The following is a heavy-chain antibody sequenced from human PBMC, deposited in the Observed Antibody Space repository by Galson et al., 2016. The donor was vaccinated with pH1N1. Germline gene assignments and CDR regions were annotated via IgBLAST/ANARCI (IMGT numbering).Heavy chain of an antibody. CDR2: IIGMFGIT. V-gene: IGHV1-69*13. D-gene: IGHD5-12*01. CDR1: GYSFTTYY. CDR3: ARGRGYNYGYVDN. J-gene: IGHJ4*02. Sequence: SVKVSCKAAGYSFTTYYMHWVRQAPGQGLEWMGGIIGMFGITNCAQKFQGRVSITAEEITSSAYMELTSLRSDDTAVYYCARGRGYNYGYVDNWGQGTLVTVSS.